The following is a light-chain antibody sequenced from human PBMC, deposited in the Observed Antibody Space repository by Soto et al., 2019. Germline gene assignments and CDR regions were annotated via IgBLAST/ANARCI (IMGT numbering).Light chain of an antibody. CDR2: DVS. J-gene: IGLJ2*01. Sequence: QSALTQPASVSGSPGQSITISCTGTSSDVGGYNYVSWYQQHPGKAPKLMIYDVSNRPSGVSNRFSGSKSGNTASLTISGLLAEDEADYYCSSYTSSYVVFGGGTKLTV. V-gene: IGLV2-14*01. CDR1: SSDVGGYNY. CDR3: SSYTSSYVV.